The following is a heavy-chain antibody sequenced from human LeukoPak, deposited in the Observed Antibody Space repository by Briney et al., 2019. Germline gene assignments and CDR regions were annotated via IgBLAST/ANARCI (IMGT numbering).Heavy chain of an antibody. D-gene: IGHD5-18*01. CDR3: AKDPYSYGSYFDY. J-gene: IGHJ4*02. CDR1: GFTFSGCG. Sequence: GGSLRLSCAASGFTFSGCGMHWVRQAPGKGLEWVAFIWYDGRDKYYVDSVKGRFTISRDNSKNTLYLQMNSLRVEGTAMYYCAKDPYSYGSYFDYWGQGTLVTVSS. V-gene: IGHV3-30*02. CDR2: IWYDGRDK.